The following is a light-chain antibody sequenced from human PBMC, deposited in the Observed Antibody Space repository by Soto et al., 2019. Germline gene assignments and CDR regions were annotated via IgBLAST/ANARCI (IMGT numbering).Light chain of an antibody. Sequence: QSVLTQPASVSGSPGQSITISCTGTSSDVGGYTSVSWYQKHPGKAPKLMIYEVRNRPSGVSNRFSASKSGNTASLTISGLQAEDEADYYCSSYTSLSTLVLFGGGTKVTVL. CDR1: SSDVGGYTS. CDR3: SSYTSLSTLVL. J-gene: IGLJ2*01. CDR2: EVR. V-gene: IGLV2-14*01.